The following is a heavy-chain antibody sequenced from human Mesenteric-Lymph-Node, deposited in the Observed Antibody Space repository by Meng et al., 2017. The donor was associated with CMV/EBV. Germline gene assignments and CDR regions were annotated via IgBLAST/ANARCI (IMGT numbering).Heavy chain of an antibody. CDR1: GGTFSSYP. J-gene: IGHJ6*02. V-gene: IGHV1-69*05. CDR3: ARGEWELLSYYYYYGMDV. Sequence: SVKVSCKASGGTFSSYPITWVRQAPGQGLEWMGGIIPIFGTSHAQKFQGRVTITTDESTSTAYMELSSLRSEDTAVYYCARGEWELLSYYYYYGMDVWGQGTTVTVSS. CDR2: IIPIFGT. D-gene: IGHD1-26*01.